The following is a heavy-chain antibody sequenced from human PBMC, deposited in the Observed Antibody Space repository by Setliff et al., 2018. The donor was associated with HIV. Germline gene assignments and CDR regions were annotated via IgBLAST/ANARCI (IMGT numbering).Heavy chain of an antibody. CDR3: ARDVDYTDAFDI. Sequence: ASVKVSCKASGYTFTSYGISWVRQAPGQGLEWMGWISAYNGNTNYAQKLQGRVTMTTDTSTSTAYMELRSLRSDDTAVYYCARDVDYTDAFDIWGQGAMVTVSS. V-gene: IGHV1-18*01. CDR1: GYTFTSYG. D-gene: IGHD4-4*01. J-gene: IGHJ3*02. CDR2: ISAYNGNT.